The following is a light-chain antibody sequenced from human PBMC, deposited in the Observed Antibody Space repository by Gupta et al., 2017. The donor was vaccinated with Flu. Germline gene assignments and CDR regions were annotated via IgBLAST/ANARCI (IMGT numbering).Light chain of an antibody. CDR3: QQSYSVRYT. CDR2: AAS. CDR1: QSITTY. V-gene: IGKV1-39*01. J-gene: IGKJ2*01. Sequence: PSSLSASVGDRVAITCRASQSITTYLNWYQQRTWIVPKLLIHAASSLQSGVPSRFSGGRSGADFTLTISSLQPEDSATYYCQQSYSVRYTFGQGTKMEIK.